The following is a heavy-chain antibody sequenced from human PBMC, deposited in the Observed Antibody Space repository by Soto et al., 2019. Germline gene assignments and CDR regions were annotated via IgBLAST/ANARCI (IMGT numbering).Heavy chain of an antibody. Sequence: HPGGSLRLSCAASGLAFSSYAMHWVRQAPGKGLEWVAVISYDGRNKYYADSVKGRFTISRDNSKNTLYLQMNSLRAEDTAVYYCAREIERLLGYWGQGTLVTVSS. CDR2: ISYDGRNK. J-gene: IGHJ4*02. V-gene: IGHV3-30*04. CDR3: AREIERLLGY. CDR1: GLAFSSYA. D-gene: IGHD3-3*01.